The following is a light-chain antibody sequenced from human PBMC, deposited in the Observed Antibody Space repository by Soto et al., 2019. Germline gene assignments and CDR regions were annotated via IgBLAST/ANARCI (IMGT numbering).Light chain of an antibody. J-gene: IGKJ2*01. CDR2: GTF. Sequence: EIVLTQSPGTLSLSPGERATLSCRAIESISSKSLAWYQQKPGQAPRLLIYGTFNRATGIPDRFSGSGSGTDFTLTIIRLEPEEFAVYFCQQYGSSPYTFGQRTKLEI. CDR3: QQYGSSPYT. CDR1: ESISSKS. V-gene: IGKV3-20*01.